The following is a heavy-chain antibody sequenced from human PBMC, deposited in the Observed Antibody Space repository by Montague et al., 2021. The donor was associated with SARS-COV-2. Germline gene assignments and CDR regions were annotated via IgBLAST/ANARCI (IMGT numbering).Heavy chain of an antibody. V-gene: IGHV4-39*01. D-gene: IGHD4-17*01. CDR3: ARQYGDYSDNAFTI. Sequence: SETLSLTCSVSGGTLSSTSFYWGWIRQPPGRGLEWIGTMHYSERPYYNPSLQSRVTISADRSKNRFSLNLGSVTAADTAIYYCARQYGDYSDNAFTIWGQGTMVIVSS. J-gene: IGHJ3*02. CDR1: GGTLSSTSFY. CDR2: MHYSERP.